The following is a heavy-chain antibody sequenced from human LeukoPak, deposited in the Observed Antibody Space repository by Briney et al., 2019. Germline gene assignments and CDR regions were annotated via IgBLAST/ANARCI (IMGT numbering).Heavy chain of an antibody. D-gene: IGHD2-2*01. CDR2: ADYRSKWYN. CDR1: GDSVSSNSAA. J-gene: IGHJ5*02. CDR3: ARGGYCSSTGCYSDNWFDP. Sequence: SQTLSLTCAISGDSVSSNSAAWSWIRQSPSRGLEWLGRADYRSKWYNDYAVSVKSRITINPDTSKNQFSLQLNSVTPEDTAVYYCARGGYCSSTGCYSDNWFDPWGQGTLVTVSS. V-gene: IGHV6-1*01.